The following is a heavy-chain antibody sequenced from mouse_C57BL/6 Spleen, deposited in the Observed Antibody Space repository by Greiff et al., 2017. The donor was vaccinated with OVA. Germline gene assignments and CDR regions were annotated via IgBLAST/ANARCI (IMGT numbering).Heavy chain of an antibody. CDR2: IDPSDSYT. V-gene: IGHV1-50*01. CDR3: ARNLITTVVGPFAY. D-gene: IGHD1-1*01. J-gene: IGHJ3*01. CDR1: GYTFTSYW. Sequence: QVQLKQPGAELVKPGASVKLSCKASGYTFTSYWMQWVKQRPGQGLEWIGGIDPSDSYTNYNQKFKGKATLTVDTSSSTAYMQLSSLTSEDSAVYYCARNLITTVVGPFAYWGQGTLVTVSA.